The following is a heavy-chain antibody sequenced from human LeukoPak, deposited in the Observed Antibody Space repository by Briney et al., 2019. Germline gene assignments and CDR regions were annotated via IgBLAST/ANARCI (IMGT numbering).Heavy chain of an antibody. CDR3: ARGKLAYCGGDCYPGLDY. V-gene: IGHV1-46*01. CDR2: INPSGGST. D-gene: IGHD2-21*02. CDR1: GGTFSSYA. J-gene: IGHJ4*02. Sequence: ASVKVSCKASGGTFSSYAISWVRQAPGQGLEWMGIINPSGGSTSYAQKFQGRVTMTRDMSTSTVYMELSSLRSEDTAVYYCARGKLAYCGGDCYPGLDYWGQGTLVTVSS.